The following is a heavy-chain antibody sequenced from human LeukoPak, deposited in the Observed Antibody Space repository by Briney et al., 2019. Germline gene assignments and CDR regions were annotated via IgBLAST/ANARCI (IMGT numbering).Heavy chain of an antibody. CDR2: IYYSGST. CDR1: GGSISSYY. V-gene: IGHV4-59*01. J-gene: IGHJ6*03. CDR3: ARVQVYDSSGYYRVGAYYYYMDV. Sequence: PSETLSLTCTVSGGSISSYYWSWIRQPPGKGLEWIGYIYYSGSTDYNPSLKSRVTISVDTSKNQFSLKLSSVTAADTAVYYCARVQVYDSSGYYRVGAYYYYMDVWGKGTTLTVSS. D-gene: IGHD3-22*01.